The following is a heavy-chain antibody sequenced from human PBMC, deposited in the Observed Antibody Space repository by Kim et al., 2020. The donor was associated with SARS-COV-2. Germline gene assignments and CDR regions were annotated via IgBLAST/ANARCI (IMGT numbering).Heavy chain of an antibody. D-gene: IGHD3-9*01. CDR1: GGSISSSSYY. J-gene: IGHJ4*02. Sequence: SETLSLTCTVSGGSISSSSYYWGWIRQPPGKGLEWIGSIYYSGSTYYNPSLKSRVTISVDTSKNQFSLKLSSVTAADTAVYYCARDHGDWLDYGGYFDYWGQGTLVTVSS. CDR3: ARDHGDWLDYGGYFDY. CDR2: IYYSGST. V-gene: IGHV4-39*07.